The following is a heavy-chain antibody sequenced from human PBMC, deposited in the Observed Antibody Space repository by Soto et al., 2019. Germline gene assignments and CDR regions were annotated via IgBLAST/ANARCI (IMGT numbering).Heavy chain of an antibody. CDR3: ARLSSSSAYRSPEAIYYFSDT. CDR2: IFYTGGT. Sequence: SETLSLTCTVSRGSITKNRWSWIRQSPGKGLEYIGHIFYTGGTHYNPSLKSRATMSLDTSKGEFSLSLTSVTAADTALYFCARLSSSSAYRSPEAIYYFSDTWGHGTLVTV. D-gene: IGHD5-12*01. CDR1: RGSITKNR. V-gene: IGHV4-59*01. J-gene: IGHJ5*01.